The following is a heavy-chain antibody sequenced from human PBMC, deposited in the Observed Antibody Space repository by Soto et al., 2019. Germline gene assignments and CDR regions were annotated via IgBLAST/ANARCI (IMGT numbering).Heavy chain of an antibody. CDR2: IFHGGST. V-gene: IGHV4-30-2*01. J-gene: IGHJ1*01. CDR1: GGSITSGGYS. Sequence: PSQTLSLTCTVSGGSITSGGYSWSWIRKTPGKGLEWIGYIFHGGSTYYNPSLKSRVTISVDTSKNQFSLKLSSVTAADTAVYYCARHNRGQQQLVQDWGQGTLVTVSS. D-gene: IGHD6-13*01. CDR3: ARHNRGQQQLVQD.